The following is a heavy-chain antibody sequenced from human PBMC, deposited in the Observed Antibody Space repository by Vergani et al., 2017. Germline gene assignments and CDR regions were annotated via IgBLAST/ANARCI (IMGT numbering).Heavy chain of an antibody. D-gene: IGHD2-8*01. J-gene: IGHJ4*02. V-gene: IGHV4-34*01. CDR2: IRHDGIT. Sequence: QAQLQQWGAGLLKPSETLSLTCAIYGGSFNDYWWTWIRQPPGKGLEWIGEIRHDGITHYSPSLKSRVTISIDTSTHQFSLNLRSVTAADTAVYHCAREGYCTNGVCFTLFDVWGQGALVTVSS. CDR3: AREGYCTNGVCFTLFDV. CDR1: GGSFNDYW.